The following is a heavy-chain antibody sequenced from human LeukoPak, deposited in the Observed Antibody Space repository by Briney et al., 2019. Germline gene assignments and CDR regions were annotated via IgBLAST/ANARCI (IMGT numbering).Heavy chain of an antibody. CDR1: GGSISSGDYY. Sequence: SETLSLTCTVSGGSISSGDYYWSWIRQPPGKGLEWIGSIYYSGSTYYNPSLKSRVTISVDTSKNQFSLKLSSVTAADTAVYYCACFSIRYFDWSPDDYWGQGTLVTVSS. CDR2: IYYSGST. D-gene: IGHD3-9*01. CDR3: ACFSIRYFDWSPDDY. V-gene: IGHV4-30-4*01. J-gene: IGHJ4*02.